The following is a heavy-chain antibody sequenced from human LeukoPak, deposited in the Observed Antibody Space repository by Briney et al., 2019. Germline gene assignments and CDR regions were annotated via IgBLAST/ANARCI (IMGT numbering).Heavy chain of an antibody. J-gene: IGHJ4*02. CDR1: GGSISSGGYY. Sequence: PSETLSLTCTVSGGSISSGGYYWSWIRQPPGKGLEWIGYIYHSGSTYYNPSLKSRVTISVDRSKNQFSLKLSSVTAADTAVYYCARSGAGSSGFDYWGQGTLVTVSS. V-gene: IGHV4-30-2*01. D-gene: IGHD3-22*01. CDR3: ARSGAGSSGFDY. CDR2: IYHSGST.